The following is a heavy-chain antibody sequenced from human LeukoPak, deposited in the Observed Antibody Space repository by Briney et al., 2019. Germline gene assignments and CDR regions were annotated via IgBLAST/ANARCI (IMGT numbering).Heavy chain of an antibody. CDR1: GYRFTRYR. CDR2: LYPGDSDA. V-gene: IGHV5-51*01. J-gene: IGHJ2*01. Sequence: GEALKISWKGSGYRFTRYRIARVPAMPGKGLEWQGTLYPGDSDARYSPSFQGQDTLSVDKSNSTAYLRWSSLKASDTAMYYCARLGSTTLWFFDLWCRGTLVTVSS. D-gene: IGHD2-15*01. CDR3: ARLGSTTLWFFDL.